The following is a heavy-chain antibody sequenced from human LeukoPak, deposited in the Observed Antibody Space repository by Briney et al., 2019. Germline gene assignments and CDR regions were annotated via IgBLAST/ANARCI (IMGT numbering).Heavy chain of an antibody. CDR2: IYYSGST. D-gene: IGHD1-26*01. J-gene: IGHJ4*02. V-gene: IGHV4-61*01. CDR1: AYPISSGYY. Sequence: SETLSLTCTVSAYPISSGYYWGWIRQPPGKGLEWIGYIYYSGSTNYNPSLKSRVTISVDTSKNQFSLKLSSVTAADTAVYYCARFNKLRSYVGFDYWGQGTLVTVSS. CDR3: ARFNKLRSYVGFDY.